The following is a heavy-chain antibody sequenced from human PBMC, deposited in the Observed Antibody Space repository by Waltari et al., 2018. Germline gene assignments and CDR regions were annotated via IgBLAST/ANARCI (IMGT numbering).Heavy chain of an antibody. CDR2: MNPNSGNT. CDR1: GYTFTSYD. Sequence: QVQLVQSGAEVKKPGASVKVSCKASGYTFTSYDINWVRQATGQGLEWMGWMNPNSGNTGYAQKFQGRVTMTRNTSTSTAYMELRSLRSDDTAVYYCARGITMVRFSPPGYWGQGTLVTVSS. V-gene: IGHV1-8*01. CDR3: ARGITMVRFSPPGY. J-gene: IGHJ4*02. D-gene: IGHD3-10*01.